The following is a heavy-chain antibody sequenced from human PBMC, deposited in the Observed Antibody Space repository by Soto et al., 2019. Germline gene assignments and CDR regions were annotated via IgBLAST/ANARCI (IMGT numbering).Heavy chain of an antibody. CDR1: GFTFSSYG. CDR2: IWYDGSNK. D-gene: IGHD3-22*01. CDR3: AREDSSGYYLRGYYGMDV. Sequence: GGSLRLSCAASGFTFSSYGMHWVRQAPGKGLEWVAVIWYDGSNKYYADSVKGRFTISRDNSKNMLYLQMNSLRAEDTAVYYCAREDSSGYYLRGYYGMDVWGQGTTVTVSS. J-gene: IGHJ6*02. V-gene: IGHV3-33*01.